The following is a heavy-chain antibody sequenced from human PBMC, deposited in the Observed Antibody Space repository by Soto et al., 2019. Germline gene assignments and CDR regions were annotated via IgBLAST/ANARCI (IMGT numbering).Heavy chain of an antibody. CDR3: ARGTTFTSYYYYYMDV. V-gene: IGHV4-39*07. Sequence: PSETLSLTCTVSGGSISSSSYYWGWIRQPPGKGLEWIGCIYYSGSTNYNPSLKSRVTISVDTSKNQFSLKLSSVTAADTAVYYCARGTTFTSYYYYYMDVWGKGTTVTVSS. CDR1: GGSISSSSYY. D-gene: IGHD1-26*01. J-gene: IGHJ6*03. CDR2: IYYSGST.